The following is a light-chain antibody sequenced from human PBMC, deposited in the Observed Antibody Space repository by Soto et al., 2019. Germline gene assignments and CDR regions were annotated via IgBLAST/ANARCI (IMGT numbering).Light chain of an antibody. CDR3: HQYAISPLT. Sequence: EIVLTQSPGTLSLSPGERATLSRRASQSVGRNYLAWYQQKPGQPPRVLIYNAYTRATGIPDRFSGSGSGADFTLTISALEPEDFAVYYCHQYAISPLTFGGGTKVEI. CDR1: QSVGRNY. V-gene: IGKV3-20*01. J-gene: IGKJ4*01. CDR2: NAY.